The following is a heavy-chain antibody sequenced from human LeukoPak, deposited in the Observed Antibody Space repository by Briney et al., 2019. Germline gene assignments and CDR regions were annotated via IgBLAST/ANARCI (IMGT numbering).Heavy chain of an antibody. CDR2: IYYSGST. Sequence: PSETLSLTCTVSGGSISSSSYYWSWIRQPPGKGLEWIGYIYYSGSTNYNPSLKSRVTISVDTSKNQFSLKLSSVTAADTAVYYCARDRGSYRYTDNHDAFDIWGQGTMVTVSS. CDR1: GGSISSSSYY. D-gene: IGHD3-16*02. CDR3: ARDRGSYRYTDNHDAFDI. J-gene: IGHJ3*02. V-gene: IGHV4-61*01.